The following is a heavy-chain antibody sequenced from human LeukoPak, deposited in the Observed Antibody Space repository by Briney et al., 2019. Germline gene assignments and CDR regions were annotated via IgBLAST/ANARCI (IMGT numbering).Heavy chain of an antibody. Sequence: PSETLSLTCTVSGGSISSSSYYWGWIRQPPGKGLEWIGSIYYSGSTYYNPSLKSRVTISVDTSKNQFSLKLSSVTAADTAVYYCARGSPPGDYFDYWGQGTLVTVSS. CDR1: GGSISSSSYY. CDR3: ARGSPPGDYFDY. V-gene: IGHV4-39*07. CDR2: IYYSGST. J-gene: IGHJ4*02.